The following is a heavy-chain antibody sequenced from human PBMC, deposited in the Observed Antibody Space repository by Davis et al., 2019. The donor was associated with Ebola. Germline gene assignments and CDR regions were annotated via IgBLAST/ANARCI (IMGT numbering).Heavy chain of an antibody. CDR3: CVGFREYDAFDI. CDR1: GGTFSSYA. Sequence: SVKVSCKASGGTFSSYAISWVRQAPGQGLEWMGGIIPIFGTANYAQKFQGRVTMTEDTSTDTAYMELSSLRSDDTAVYYCCVGFREYDAFDIWGQGTLVTVSS. J-gene: IGHJ3*02. D-gene: IGHD3-10*01. CDR2: IIPIFGTA. V-gene: IGHV1-69*06.